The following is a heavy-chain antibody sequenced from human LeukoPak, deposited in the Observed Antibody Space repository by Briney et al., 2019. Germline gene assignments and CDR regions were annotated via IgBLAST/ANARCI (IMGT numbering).Heavy chain of an antibody. CDR3: ARSIVGPGTSYFDQ. CDR1: AGSFSNDY. J-gene: IGHJ4*02. CDR2: INHSGSH. Sequence: PSETLSLTCAVSAGSFSNDYWNCIRQPPRKGLEWLGEINHSGSHEFNPFLKSRLTMSVDTSKNQFSLHLTSVTAADTAIYYCARSIVGPGTSYFDQWGQGTLVAVSS. D-gene: IGHD1-26*01. V-gene: IGHV4-34*01.